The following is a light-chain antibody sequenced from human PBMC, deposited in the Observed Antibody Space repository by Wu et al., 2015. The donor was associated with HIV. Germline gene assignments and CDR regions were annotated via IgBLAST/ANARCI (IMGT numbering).Light chain of an antibody. V-gene: IGKV3-20*01. CDR1: QSVSSND. Sequence: EIVLTQSPGTLSLSPGERATLSCRASQSVSSNDLAWYQQKPGQAPRLLIYGASSRATGIPDRFSGTGSGTDFTLTISRLEPEDFAVYYCQQCDTSLAWTFGQGTKVEIK. CDR2: GAS. J-gene: IGKJ1*01. CDR3: QQCDTSLAWT.